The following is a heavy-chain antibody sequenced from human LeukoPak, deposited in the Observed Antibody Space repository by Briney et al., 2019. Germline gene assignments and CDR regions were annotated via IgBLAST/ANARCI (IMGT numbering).Heavy chain of an antibody. J-gene: IGHJ4*02. D-gene: IGHD5-18*01. CDR3: AATRIPADY. V-gene: IGHV4-34*01. CDR2: INHSGST. Sequence: PSETLSLTCAVYGGSFSGYYWSWIRQPPGKGLEWIGEINHSGSTNYNPSLKSRVTISVDTSKNQFSLKLSSVTAADTAVYYCAATRIPADYWGQGTLVTVSS. CDR1: GGSFSGYY.